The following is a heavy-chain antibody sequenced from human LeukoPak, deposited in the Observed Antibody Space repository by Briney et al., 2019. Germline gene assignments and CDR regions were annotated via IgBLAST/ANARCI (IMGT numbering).Heavy chain of an antibody. D-gene: IGHD3-9*01. Sequence: GGSLRLSCAASGFTFSSYAMTWVRQAPGKGLEWVSGISGSGGSTYYADSVKGRFTISRDNSKNTLYLQMNSLRAEDTAVYYCAKDYQTLYYDILTGYRLSDAFDIWGQGTMVTVSS. V-gene: IGHV3-23*01. CDR1: GFTFSSYA. CDR2: ISGSGGST. J-gene: IGHJ3*02. CDR3: AKDYQTLYYDILTGYRLSDAFDI.